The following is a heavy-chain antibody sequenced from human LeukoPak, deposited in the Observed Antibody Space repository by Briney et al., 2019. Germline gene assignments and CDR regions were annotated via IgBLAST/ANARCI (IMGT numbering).Heavy chain of an antibody. Sequence: ASVKVSCKASGSTFTSYGISWVRQAPGQGLEWMGWISAYNGNTNYAQKLQGRVTMTTDTSTSTAYMELRSLRSDDTAVYYCARVSTPYSSSWYGVIWFDPWGQGTLVTVSS. J-gene: IGHJ5*02. V-gene: IGHV1-18*01. CDR2: ISAYNGNT. CDR3: ARVSTPYSSSWYGVIWFDP. D-gene: IGHD6-13*01. CDR1: GSTFTSYG.